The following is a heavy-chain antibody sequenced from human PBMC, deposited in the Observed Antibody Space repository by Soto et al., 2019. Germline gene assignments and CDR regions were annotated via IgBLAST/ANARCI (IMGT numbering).Heavy chain of an antibody. J-gene: IGHJ4*02. CDR1: CGSINTFC. Sequence: SETLSLTCTFSCGSINTFCWSWVRQPAGKGLEWIGRIFSSGSTSFNPSLESRVAMSVDTSKNHFSLNLSSVTAADMAVYYCAREGSYSAYNFAHGIQLWSFDFWGQGALVTVSS. V-gene: IGHV4-4*07. D-gene: IGHD5-12*01. CDR2: IFSSGST. CDR3: AREGSYSAYNFAHGIQLWSFDF.